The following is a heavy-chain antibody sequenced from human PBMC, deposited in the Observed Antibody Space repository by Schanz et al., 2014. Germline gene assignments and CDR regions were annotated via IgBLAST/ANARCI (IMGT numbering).Heavy chain of an antibody. Sequence: QVQLVESGGGVVQPGRSLRLSCAASGFIFSSYGLHWVRQAPGKGLEWVAFIWYDGSNKYYADSVKGRFTISRDNSKNTLYLQMNSLRAEDTSVYYCARDRGYCSGGSCLTFDYWGQGTLDTVSS. J-gene: IGHJ4*02. CDR3: ARDRGYCSGGSCLTFDY. D-gene: IGHD2-15*01. V-gene: IGHV3-33*01. CDR1: GFIFSSYG. CDR2: IWYDGSNK.